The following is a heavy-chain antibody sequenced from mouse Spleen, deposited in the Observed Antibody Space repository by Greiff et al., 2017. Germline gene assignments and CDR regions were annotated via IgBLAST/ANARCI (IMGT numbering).Heavy chain of an antibody. V-gene: IGHV1-15*01. D-gene: IGHD2-14*01. CDR3: TREAYYRYDEGYYFDY. J-gene: IGHJ2*01. CDR1: GYTFTDYE. CDR2: IDPETGGT. Sequence: VKLMESGAELVRPGASVTLSCKASGYTFTDYEMHWVKQTPVHGLEWIGAIDPETGGTAYNQKFKGKAILTADKSSSTAYMELRSLTSEDSAVYYCTREAYYRYDEGYYFDYWGQGTTLTVSS.